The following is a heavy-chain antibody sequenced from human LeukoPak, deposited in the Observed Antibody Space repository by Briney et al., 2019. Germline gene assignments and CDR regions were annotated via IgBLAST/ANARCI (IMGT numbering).Heavy chain of an antibody. V-gene: IGHV3-48*04. Sequence: GGSLRLSCAASGFTFSSYSMNWVRQAPGKGLEWVSYISSSSSTIYYADSVKGRFTISRDNTKNSLYLQMNSLRAEDTAIYFCAGRYFDVWGQGTMVTVSS. J-gene: IGHJ3*01. CDR3: AGRYFDV. CDR2: ISSSSSTI. CDR1: GFTFSSYS.